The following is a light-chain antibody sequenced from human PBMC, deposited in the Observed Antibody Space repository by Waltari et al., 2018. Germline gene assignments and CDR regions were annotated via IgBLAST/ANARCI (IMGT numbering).Light chain of an antibody. CDR1: QSNVGDNV. CDR3: ATWDDSPTGRWV. J-gene: IGLJ3*02. Sequence: QSVLTQPPSASGTPGQRVTISCSGSQSNVGDNVVNWYHQGPGTAPKRVIDRDDERTAGFPDGFPASKSGTSASLAISGLQSEDEGDYYCATWDDSPTGRWVFGGGTRVTVL. V-gene: IGLV1-44*01. CDR2: RDD.